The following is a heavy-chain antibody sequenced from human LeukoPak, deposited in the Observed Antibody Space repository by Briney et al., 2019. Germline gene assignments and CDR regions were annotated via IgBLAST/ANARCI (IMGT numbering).Heavy chain of an antibody. CDR3: ATGNLRGVSNWFDP. CDR1: GYTLTELS. J-gene: IGHJ5*02. D-gene: IGHD3-10*01. Sequence: ASVKVSCKVSGYTLTELSMHWVRQAPGKGLEWMGGFDPEDGETIYAQKFQGRVTMTEDTSTDIAYMELSSLRSEDTAVYYCATGNLRGVSNWFDPWGQGTLVTVSS. CDR2: FDPEDGET. V-gene: IGHV1-24*01.